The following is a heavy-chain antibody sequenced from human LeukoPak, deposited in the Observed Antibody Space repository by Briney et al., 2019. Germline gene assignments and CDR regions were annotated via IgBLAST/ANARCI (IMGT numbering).Heavy chain of an antibody. CDR2: INPNRGGT. D-gene: IGHD4/OR15-4a*01. Sequence: ASVKVSCKASGYTFTGYYMHWVRQAPGQGLEWMGWINPNRGGTNYAQKFQGRVTMTRDTSISTAYMELSRLRSDDTAVYYCARASVLEAGSDYWGQGTLVTVSS. CDR1: GYTFTGYY. CDR3: ARASVLEAGSDY. J-gene: IGHJ4*02. V-gene: IGHV1-2*02.